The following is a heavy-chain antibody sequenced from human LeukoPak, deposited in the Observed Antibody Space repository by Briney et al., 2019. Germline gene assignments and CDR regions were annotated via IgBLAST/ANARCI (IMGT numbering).Heavy chain of an antibody. CDR1: GFTFSSYA. D-gene: IGHD3-10*01. J-gene: IGHJ4*02. Sequence: GGSLRLSCAASGFTFSSYAMSWVRQAPGKGLEWVSAISGSGGSTYYADSVKGRFTISRDNSKNTLYPQMNSLRAEDTAVYYCAKVSYYGSGSYPNRDYWGQGTLVTVSS. CDR3: AKVSYYGSGSYPNRDY. CDR2: ISGSGGST. V-gene: IGHV3-23*01.